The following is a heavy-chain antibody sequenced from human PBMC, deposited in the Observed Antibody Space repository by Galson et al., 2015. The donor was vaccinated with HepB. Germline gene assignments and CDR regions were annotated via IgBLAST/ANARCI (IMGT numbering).Heavy chain of an antibody. V-gene: IGHV7-4-1*02. J-gene: IGHJ4*02. CDR2: INTNTGNP. CDR1: GYTFTSYA. D-gene: IGHD3-10*01. CDR3: ARGDLWFGELLFDY. Sequence: SVKVSCKASGYTFTSYAMNWVRQAPGQGLEWMGWINTNTGNPTYAQGFTGRFVFSLDTSVSTAYLQISSLKAEDTAVYYCARGDLWFGELLFDYWGQGTLATVPS.